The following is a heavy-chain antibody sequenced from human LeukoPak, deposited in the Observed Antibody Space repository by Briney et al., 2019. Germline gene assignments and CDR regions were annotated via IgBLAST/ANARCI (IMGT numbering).Heavy chain of an antibody. CDR2: INHSGSA. V-gene: IGHV4-34*01. Sequence: SETLSLTCAVYGGSFSGYYWSWIRQPPGKRLEWIGEINHSGSANYNPSLKSRVTISVDTSKNPFSLKLSSVTAADTAVYYCARGFGVDGMDVWGQGTTVTVSS. CDR1: GGSFSGYY. CDR3: ARGFGVDGMDV. J-gene: IGHJ6*02. D-gene: IGHD3-16*01.